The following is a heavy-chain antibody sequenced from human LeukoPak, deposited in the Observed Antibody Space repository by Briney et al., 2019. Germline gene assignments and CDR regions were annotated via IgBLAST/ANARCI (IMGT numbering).Heavy chain of an antibody. CDR1: GFTFSRYG. CDR2: ISYDGSNK. V-gene: IGHV3-30*04. D-gene: IGHD3-22*01. J-gene: IGHJ4*02. Sequence: GRSLRLSCAASGFTFSRYGMHWVRQAPGKGLEWVTAISYDGSNKYYADSVKGRFTISRDNSKNTLYLQMNRLRAEDTAVYYCAKDFSVYNYDSRVLDYWGQGTLVTVSS. CDR3: AKDFSVYNYDSRVLDY.